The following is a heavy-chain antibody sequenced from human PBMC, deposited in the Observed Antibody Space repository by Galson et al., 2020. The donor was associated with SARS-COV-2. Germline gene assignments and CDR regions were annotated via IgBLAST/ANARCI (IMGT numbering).Heavy chain of an antibody. CDR1: GFTFDDYT. CDR3: AKDMVGSGWAYVDY. D-gene: IGHD6-19*01. Sequence: SLKISCAASGFTFDDYTIQLDLQPPAHSLEPVSLFSHHGGSTYYADSVKGRFTISRDNSKNYLYLQMNSLRTEHTALYYCAKDMVGSGWAYVDYWGQGTLVTVSS. V-gene: IGHV3-43*01. J-gene: IGHJ4*02. CDR2: FSHHGGST.